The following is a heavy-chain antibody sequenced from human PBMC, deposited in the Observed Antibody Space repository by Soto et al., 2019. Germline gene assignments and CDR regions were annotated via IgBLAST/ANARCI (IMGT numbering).Heavy chain of an antibody. D-gene: IGHD3-10*01. Sequence: VQVVQSGAEVKKPGASVKVSCKTSGYTFSGYGIRWVRQAPGQGLEWMGWTNCYNGNTNYAPKSQGRVTMTIDTSTSTAYMELRSLRSDDTAVYYCARVWFGELSSDYWGQGTLVTVSS. J-gene: IGHJ4*02. CDR2: TNCYNGNT. CDR1: GYTFSGYG. V-gene: IGHV1-18*01. CDR3: ARVWFGELSSDY.